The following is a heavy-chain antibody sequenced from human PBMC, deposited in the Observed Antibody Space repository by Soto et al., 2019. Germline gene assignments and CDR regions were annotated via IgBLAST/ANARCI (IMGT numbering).Heavy chain of an antibody. CDR2: IYSGGST. D-gene: IGHD2-15*01. V-gene: IGHV3-53*01. Sequence: AWSLRLSCAASGFTVSNNYMSWVRQAPGKGLEWVSIIYSGGSTYYADSVQGRFTISRDNSKNTLFLQMSSLRAEDTAVYYCAREGVGVYCSGGSCYERYLDFWGQGTRVTVSS. CDR1: GFTVSNNY. J-gene: IGHJ4*02. CDR3: AREGVGVYCSGGSCYERYLDF.